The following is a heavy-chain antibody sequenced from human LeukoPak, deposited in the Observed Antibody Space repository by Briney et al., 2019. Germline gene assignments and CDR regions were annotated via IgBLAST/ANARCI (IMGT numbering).Heavy chain of an antibody. CDR1: GGSISSGNYY. Sequence: SQTLSLTCTVSGGSISSGNYYWSWIRQPAGKGLEWIGRIYATGSTNYNPSLKSRVTISVDASKNQFSLKVSSVTAADTAIYYCARDIRVVGATHYFDYWGQGSLVTVSS. CDR3: ARDIRVVGATHYFDY. V-gene: IGHV4-61*02. CDR2: IYATGST. J-gene: IGHJ4*02. D-gene: IGHD1-26*01.